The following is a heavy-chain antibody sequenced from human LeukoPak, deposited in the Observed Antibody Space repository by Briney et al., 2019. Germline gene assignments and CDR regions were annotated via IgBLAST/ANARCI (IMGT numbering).Heavy chain of an antibody. D-gene: IGHD1-26*01. J-gene: IGHJ5*02. V-gene: IGHV1-46*01. CDR3: AGSSHQRNWFDP. Sequence: ASVKVSCKASGYTFTSDYMNWVRQAPGQGLEWMGIVHSSGGVIKYAQEFQDRLTVTRDTSTSTIYMELSSLRSEDTAVYYCAGSSHQRNWFDPWGQGALVIVSS. CDR2: VHSSGGVI. CDR1: GYTFTSDY.